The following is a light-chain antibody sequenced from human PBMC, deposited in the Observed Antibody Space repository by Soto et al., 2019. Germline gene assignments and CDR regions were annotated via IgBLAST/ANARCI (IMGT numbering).Light chain of an antibody. J-gene: IGKJ5*01. CDR2: GAS. V-gene: IGKV3-15*01. CDR1: QSVSNN. CDR3: QQYNNWPPVT. Sequence: EIVMTQSPATLSLSPGERATLSCRASQSVSNNLAWYQQKLGQAPRLLIYGASTRATGIPARLSGSGSGTEFTLTISSLQSEDFAVYYCQQYNNWPPVTFGQGTRLEIK.